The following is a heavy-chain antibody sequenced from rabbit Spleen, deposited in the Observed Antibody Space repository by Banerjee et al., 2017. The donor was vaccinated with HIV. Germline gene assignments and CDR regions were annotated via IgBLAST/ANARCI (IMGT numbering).Heavy chain of an antibody. CDR3: ARILVFSGSSYPYNL. D-gene: IGHD8-1*01. CDR1: GFSFSNKA. CDR2: IDPVVGTP. Sequence: QEQLVEYGGDLVQPEGSLTLTCKASGFSFSNKAVMCWVRQAPGKGLEWIGYIDPVVGTPTYAGWVMGRFPPSRHNAQNTLYLQLYSLTAADTATYFCARILVFSGSSYPYNLWGPGTLVTVS. J-gene: IGHJ4*01. V-gene: IGHV1S47*01.